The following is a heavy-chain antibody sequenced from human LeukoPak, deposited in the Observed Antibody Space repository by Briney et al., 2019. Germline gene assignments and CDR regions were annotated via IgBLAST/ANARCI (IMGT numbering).Heavy chain of an antibody. D-gene: IGHD6-19*01. V-gene: IGHV4-4*02. CDR2: IYHSGST. CDR3: ATNGWYRLHH. J-gene: IGHJ1*01. Sequence: PAETLSLTCAVSGGSISSDDWWSWVRQPPGKGLEWIGDIYHSGSTNYNPSLQSRVTLSVDKSNNHFPLRLTSVTAADTAVYYCATNGWYRLHHWGQGALLTISS. CDR1: GGSISSDDW.